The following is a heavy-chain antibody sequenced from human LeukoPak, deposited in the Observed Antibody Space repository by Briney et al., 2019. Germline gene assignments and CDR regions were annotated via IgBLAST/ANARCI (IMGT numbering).Heavy chain of an antibody. V-gene: IGHV1-46*01. J-gene: IGHJ4*02. CDR3: ASSSSRLHYFDY. CDR1: GYTFTSYY. CDR2: INPSGGST. Sequence: ASVKVSCKASGYTFTSYYMRWVRQAPGQGLVWMGIINPSGGSTSYAQKFQGRVTMSRDMSTSTVYMQLSSLRSEDTAVYYCASSSSRLHYFDYWGQGTLVTVSS. D-gene: IGHD6-6*01.